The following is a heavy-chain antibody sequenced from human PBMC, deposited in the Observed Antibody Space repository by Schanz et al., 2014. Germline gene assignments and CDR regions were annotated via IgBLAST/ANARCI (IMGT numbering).Heavy chain of an antibody. CDR1: GFTFSSYA. D-gene: IGHD2-2*01. CDR2: ISYDGRNK. CDR3: AKDSTHIDIVLVPTAIDY. Sequence: QVQMVESGGGVVQPGRSLRLSCAASGFTFSSYAMHWVRQAPGKGLEWVAVISYDGRNKYYADSVKGRFTISRDNSKNTLYLHMNTLRSEDTAVYYCAKDSTHIDIVLVPTAIDYSGQGTLVTVAS. J-gene: IGHJ4*02. V-gene: IGHV3-30-3*01.